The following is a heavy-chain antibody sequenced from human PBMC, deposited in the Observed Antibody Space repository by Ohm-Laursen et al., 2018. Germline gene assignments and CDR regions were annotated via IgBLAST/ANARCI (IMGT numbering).Heavy chain of an antibody. D-gene: IGHD3-22*01. CDR2: ISDSGGDT. CDR3: AKRAGDSSGYFGY. CDR1: GFTFSNYG. J-gene: IGHJ4*02. V-gene: IGHV3-23*01. Sequence: SLRLSCAASGFTFSNYGMNWVRQAPGKGLEWVSSISDSGGDTYYADSVKGRFTISRDNSQNTVYLQMNSLRAEDTAVYYCAKRAGDSSGYFGYWGQGTLVTVSS.